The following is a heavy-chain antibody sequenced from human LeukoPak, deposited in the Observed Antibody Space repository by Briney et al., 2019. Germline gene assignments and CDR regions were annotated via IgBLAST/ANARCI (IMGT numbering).Heavy chain of an antibody. CDR3: VKVGTTGTNNWFDS. V-gene: IGHV3-23*01. CDR2: VSDSGDIT. Sequence: GESLRLSCAASGFTFTTYAMNWVRQAPGKGLEWVSFVSDSGDITYYTDSVKGRFTISRDNSINTLWLQMSSLRAEDTAVYYCVKVGTTGTNNWFDSWGQGTLVTVSS. D-gene: IGHD1-1*01. J-gene: IGHJ5*01. CDR1: GFTFTTYA.